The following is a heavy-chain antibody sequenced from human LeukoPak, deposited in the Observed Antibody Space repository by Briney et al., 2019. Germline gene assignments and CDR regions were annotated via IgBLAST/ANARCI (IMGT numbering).Heavy chain of an antibody. J-gene: IGHJ4*02. CDR2: IKQDGSDN. V-gene: IGHV3-7*01. Sequence: GGSLRLSCATSGFSFSNYWMSWARQSPGKGLEWVASIKQDGSDNYYVDSVKGRFTISRDNAKNSQYLQMSSLRAEDTAVYYCARAGRHMVTTIVCDHFDYWCQGTLVTVSS. CDR3: ARAGRHMVTTIVCDHFDY. CDR1: GFSFSNYW. D-gene: IGHD4-17*01.